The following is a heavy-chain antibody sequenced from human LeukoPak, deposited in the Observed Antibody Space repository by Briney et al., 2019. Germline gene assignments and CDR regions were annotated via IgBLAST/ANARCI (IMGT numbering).Heavy chain of an antibody. V-gene: IGHV4-39*07. Sequence: SETLSLTCTVSGGSISSNSYYWGWIRQPPGKGLEWIGSIYYSGSTYYNPSLKSRVTISVDTSKNQFSLKLSSVTAADTAVYYCARVGCSGGSCPGVFDYWGQGTLVTVSS. CDR3: ARVGCSGGSCPGVFDY. CDR1: GGSISSNSYY. D-gene: IGHD2-15*01. J-gene: IGHJ4*02. CDR2: IYYSGST.